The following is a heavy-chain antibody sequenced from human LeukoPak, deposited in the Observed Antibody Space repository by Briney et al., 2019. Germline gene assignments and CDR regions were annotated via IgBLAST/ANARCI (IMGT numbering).Heavy chain of an antibody. V-gene: IGHV3-66*01. J-gene: IGHJ4*02. CDR3: ARDLVGATWAFDY. D-gene: IGHD1-26*01. CDR1: GFTFSDYY. Sequence: PGGSLRLSCAASGFTFSDYYMSWIRQAPGKGLEWVSVIYSGGRTYYADSVKGRFTISRDNSKNTLYLQMNSLRAEDTAVYYCARDLVGATWAFDYWGQGTLVTVSS. CDR2: IYSGGRT.